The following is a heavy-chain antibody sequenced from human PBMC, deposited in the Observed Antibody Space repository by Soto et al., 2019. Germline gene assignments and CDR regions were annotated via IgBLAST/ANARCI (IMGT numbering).Heavy chain of an antibody. J-gene: IGHJ6*02. D-gene: IGHD3-3*01. CDR1: GYTFTSYY. Sequence: GASVKVSCKASGYTFTSYYMHWVRQAPGQGLEWMGIINPSGGSTSYAQKFQGRVTMTRDTSTSTVYMELSSLRSEDTAVYYCARGLTADFWSGYWTYYYYGMDVWGQGTTVTVSS. CDR2: INPSGGST. CDR3: ARGLTADFWSGYWTYYYYGMDV. V-gene: IGHV1-46*01.